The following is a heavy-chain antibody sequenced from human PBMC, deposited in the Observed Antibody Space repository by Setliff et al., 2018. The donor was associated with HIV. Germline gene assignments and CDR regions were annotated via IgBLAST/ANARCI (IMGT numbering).Heavy chain of an antibody. V-gene: IGHV1-2*02. CDR1: GYTFSDYY. CDR3: ARGYCSSTSCYGIYYFDN. Sequence: ASVKVSCKASGYTFSDYYMHWVRQAPGQGLEWMGWINPKSGDTNYAQKFQGRVNMTRKTSISTTYMELRSLRSDDTAVYYCARGYCSSTSCYGIYYFDNWGQGTPVTVSS. J-gene: IGHJ4*02. D-gene: IGHD2-2*01. CDR2: INPKSGDT.